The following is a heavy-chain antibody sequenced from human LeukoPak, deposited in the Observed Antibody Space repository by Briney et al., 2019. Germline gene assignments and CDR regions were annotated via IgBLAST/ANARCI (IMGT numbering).Heavy chain of an antibody. J-gene: IGHJ4*02. Sequence: SETLSLACTVSGGSISSYYWSWIRQPPGKGLEWIGYIYSSGSTNYNPSLKSRVTISVDTSKNQFSLKVTSVTAADTAVYYCARVYSGNYCDYWGQGTLVTVSS. D-gene: IGHD1-26*01. CDR2: IYSSGST. V-gene: IGHV4-59*01. CDR3: ARVYSGNYCDY. CDR1: GGSISSYY.